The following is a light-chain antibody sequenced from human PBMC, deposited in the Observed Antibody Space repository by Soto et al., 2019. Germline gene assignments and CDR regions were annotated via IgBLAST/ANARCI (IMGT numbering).Light chain of an antibody. Sequence: EIVLTQSPATLSLSPGERATLSCRATQSVSTFLAWYQQKPGQAPRLLIYDASNRATGIPTRFSGSGSGTEFTITLTSIVLEDFAVYYCQQRINWPLTFGGGTKVEIK. CDR2: DAS. V-gene: IGKV3-11*01. CDR3: QQRINWPLT. CDR1: QSVSTF. J-gene: IGKJ4*01.